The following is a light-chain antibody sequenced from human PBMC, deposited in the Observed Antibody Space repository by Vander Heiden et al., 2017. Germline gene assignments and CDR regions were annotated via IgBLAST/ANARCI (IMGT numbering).Light chain of an antibody. CDR3: CSYAGSSPVV. CDR2: EGS. J-gene: IGLJ2*01. V-gene: IGLV2-23*01. Sequence: QSALTQPASVSGSPGPSITISCTGTSSDVGSYNLVSWYQQHPGKAPKLMIYEGSKRPSGVSNRFSGSKSGNTASLTISGLQAEDEADYYCCSYAGSSPVVFGGGTKLTVL. CDR1: SSDVGSYNL.